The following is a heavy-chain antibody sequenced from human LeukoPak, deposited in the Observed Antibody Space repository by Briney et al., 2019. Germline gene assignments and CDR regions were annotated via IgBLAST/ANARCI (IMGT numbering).Heavy chain of an antibody. J-gene: IGHJ5*02. CDR1: GGSFSGYY. CDR2: INHSGST. Sequence: SETLSLTCAVYGGSFSGYYWSWIRQPPGKGLEWIGEINHSGSTNYNPSLKSRVTISVDTSKNQFSLKLSSVTAADTAVYYCARVWEDWCSSSLSPWFDPWGQGTLVTVSS. CDR3: ARVWEDWCSSSLSPWFDP. D-gene: IGHD6-6*01. V-gene: IGHV4-34*01.